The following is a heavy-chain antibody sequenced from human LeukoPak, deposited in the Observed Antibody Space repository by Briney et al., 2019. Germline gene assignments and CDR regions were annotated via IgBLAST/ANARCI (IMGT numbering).Heavy chain of an antibody. J-gene: IGHJ3*01. CDR1: GFTFSNYA. V-gene: IGHV3-23*01. CDR2: LSDGGGST. CDR3: AKYISDSVDDALDL. D-gene: IGHD4-11*01. Sequence: PGGSLRLSCAASGFTFSNYAMSWVRQTPGKGLEWVSGLSDGGGSTYNADSVDGRFTTARDNSKTKLSLEMHGLRADDAAVYYCAKYISDSVDDALDLWGPGTMVIVS.